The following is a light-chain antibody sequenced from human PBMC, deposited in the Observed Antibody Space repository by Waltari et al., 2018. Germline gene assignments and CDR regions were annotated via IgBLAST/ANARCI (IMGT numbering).Light chain of an antibody. Sequence: QSALIQPASVSGSPGQSITISCIGISSDVGSYNLLSWYQQHPDKTPHLMVYEGTKRPSGVSNRYSGSQSGNTASLIVSGLQAEDEGDYYCAYGGSSTWVFGGGTKLTVL. V-gene: IGLV2-23*01. CDR2: EGT. J-gene: IGLJ3*02. CDR1: SSDVGSYNL. CDR3: CAYGGSSTWV.